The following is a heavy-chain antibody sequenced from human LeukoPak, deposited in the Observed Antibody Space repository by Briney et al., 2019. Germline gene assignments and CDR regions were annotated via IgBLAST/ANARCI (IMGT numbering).Heavy chain of an antibody. CDR3: AKDLSWLGLGY. Sequence: GGSLRLSCAASGFTVSSNYMSWIRQAPGKGLEWVSVIYSVGSTYYADSVKGRFTISRDNSKNMLYLQVNSLRADDTAVYYCAKDLSWLGLGYWGQGTLVTVSS. J-gene: IGHJ4*02. V-gene: IGHV3-66*01. CDR1: GFTVSSNY. D-gene: IGHD6-19*01. CDR2: IYSVGST.